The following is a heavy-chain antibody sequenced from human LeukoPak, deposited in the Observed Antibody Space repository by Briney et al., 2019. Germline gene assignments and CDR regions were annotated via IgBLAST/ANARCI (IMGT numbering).Heavy chain of an antibody. CDR2: VYYSGNT. CDR3: ARDRRVVRGVIPYNWFDP. CDR1: GGSISSYY. J-gene: IGHJ5*02. D-gene: IGHD3-10*01. V-gene: IGHV4-59*01. Sequence: SETLSLTCTVSGGSISSYYWTWIRQPPGKALEWIGYVYYSGNTNYNPSLKSRVTISLDTSKNQFSLKLSSVTAADSAVYYCARDRRVVRGVIPYNWFDPWGQGTLVTVSS.